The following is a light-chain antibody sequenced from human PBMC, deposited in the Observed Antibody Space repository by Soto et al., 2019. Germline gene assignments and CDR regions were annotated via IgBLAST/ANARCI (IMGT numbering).Light chain of an antibody. V-gene: IGLV7-43*01. Sequence: QTVVTQEPSLTVSPGGTVTLTCASSTGAVTSGYYPNWFQQKPGQAPRALIYSTSNKHSWTPARFPGSLLGGKAALTLSGVVTGVDAEYHCLLYYGGAGAVFRTGTKLTVL. CDR3: LLYYGGAGAV. J-gene: IGLJ1*01. CDR2: STS. CDR1: TGAVTSGYY.